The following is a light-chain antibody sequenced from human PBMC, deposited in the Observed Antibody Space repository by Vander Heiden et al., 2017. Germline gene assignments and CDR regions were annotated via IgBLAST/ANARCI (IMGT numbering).Light chain of an antibody. CDR2: QND. CDR3: QAWDSSTLV. Sequence: SYEFTQPPSLSVSPGQAATITCSGDKLGERFAAWYQQRPGQSPVLLIYQNDRRPSGIPERFSGSNSGNTATLTISGTQTVDDADYYCQAWDSSTLVFGGGTKVTVL. CDR1: KLGERF. J-gene: IGLJ2*01. V-gene: IGLV3-1*01.